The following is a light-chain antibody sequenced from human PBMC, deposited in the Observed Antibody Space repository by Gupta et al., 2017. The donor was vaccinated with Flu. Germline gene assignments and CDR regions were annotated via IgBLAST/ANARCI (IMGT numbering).Light chain of an antibody. J-gene: IGLJ3*02. CDR3: GTWPSNTLL. Sequence: VTLTCTLRSGHITDSVAWHQQQPGKDPRSLKKLVGSGTYDKGSGVPDRFSDSSCGNARFLXSXNLQSEXEADYYCGTWPSNTLLFGGGTKLTXL. CDR1: SGHITDS. V-gene: IGLV4-60*03. CDR2: LVGSGTY.